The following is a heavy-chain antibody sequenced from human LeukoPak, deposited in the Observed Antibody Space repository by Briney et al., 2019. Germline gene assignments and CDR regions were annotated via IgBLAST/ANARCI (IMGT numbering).Heavy chain of an antibody. Sequence: SETLSLTCTVSGGSISSYYWSWIRQPPGKGLEWIGYIYYSGSTNYNPSLKSRVTISVDTSKNQFSLKLSSVTAADTAVYYCARVYYDYVWGSYLHDYWGQGTLVTVSS. J-gene: IGHJ4*02. D-gene: IGHD3-16*02. CDR3: ARVYYDYVWGSYLHDY. V-gene: IGHV4-59*01. CDR1: GGSISSYY. CDR2: IYYSGST.